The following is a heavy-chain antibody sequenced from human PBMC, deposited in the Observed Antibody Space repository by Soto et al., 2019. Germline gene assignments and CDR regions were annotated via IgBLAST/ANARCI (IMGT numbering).Heavy chain of an antibody. D-gene: IGHD1-26*01. CDR3: ARDSTDADSGSYSGDY. CDR1: GFAFSSYS. J-gene: IGHJ4*02. V-gene: IGHV3-48*02. CDR2: ISSSSSTM. Sequence: LRLSCAASGFAFSSYSMNWVRQAPGKGLEWVSYISSSSSTMYYADSVKGRFTISRDNAKNSLFLHMNSLRDEDTAVYYCARDSTDADSGSYSGDYWGQGTLVTVSS.